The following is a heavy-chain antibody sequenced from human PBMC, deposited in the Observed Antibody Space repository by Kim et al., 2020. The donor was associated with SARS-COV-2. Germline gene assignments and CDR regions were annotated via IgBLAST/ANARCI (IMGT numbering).Heavy chain of an antibody. J-gene: IGHJ4*02. CDR3: ARDGGYYGSGSYSADY. D-gene: IGHD3-10*01. CDR2: IIPIFGTA. Sequence: SVKVSCKASGGTFSSYAISWVRQAPGQGLEWMGGIIPIFGTANYAQKFQGRVTITADESTSTAYMELSSLRSEDTAVYYCARDGGYYGSGSYSADYWGQGTLVTVSS. V-gene: IGHV1-69*13. CDR1: GGTFSSYA.